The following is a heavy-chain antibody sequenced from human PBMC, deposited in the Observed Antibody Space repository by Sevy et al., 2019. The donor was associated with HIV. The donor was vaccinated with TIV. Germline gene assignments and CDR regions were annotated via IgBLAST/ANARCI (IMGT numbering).Heavy chain of an antibody. J-gene: IGHJ4*02. CDR3: ARRDYYGYSDS. V-gene: IGHV4-39*01. Sequence: SETLSLTCTVSGGSISSSNYYWGWIRQPPGKGLEWIGTINYSGSTYYNSSLKSRVTIFIDTSNNQFSLRLRSVTVADTAVYYCARRDYYGYSDSWGQGTLVTVSS. CDR2: INYSGST. CDR1: GGSISSSNYY. D-gene: IGHD3-3*01.